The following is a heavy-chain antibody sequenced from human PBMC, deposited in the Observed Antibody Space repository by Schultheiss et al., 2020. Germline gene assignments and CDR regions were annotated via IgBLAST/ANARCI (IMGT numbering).Heavy chain of an antibody. J-gene: IGHJ4*02. CDR1: GFTFDDYA. D-gene: IGHD6-13*01. Sequence: GGSLRLSCAASGFTFDDYAMHWVRQAPGKGLEWVSGISGSGGSTYYADSVKGRFTISRDNSKNTLYLQMNSLRAEDTAVYYCAKDGLNIAAAGLDYWGQGTLVTVSS. CDR3: AKDGLNIAAAGLDY. V-gene: IGHV3-23*01. CDR2: ISGSGGST.